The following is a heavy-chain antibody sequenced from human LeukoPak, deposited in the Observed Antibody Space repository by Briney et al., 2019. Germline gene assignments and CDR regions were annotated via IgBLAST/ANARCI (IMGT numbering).Heavy chain of an antibody. CDR3: ARHHNWNYDY. V-gene: IGHV4-59*08. CDR2: AYYSGSI. CDR1: GGSISSYY. J-gene: IGHJ4*02. Sequence: SETLSLTGTVSGGSISSYYWSWIRQPPGKGLEWIGYAYYSGSINYNPSLKSRVTISVDTSKNQFSLRLSSVTAADTAVYYCARHHNWNYDYWGQGTLVTVSS. D-gene: IGHD1-20*01.